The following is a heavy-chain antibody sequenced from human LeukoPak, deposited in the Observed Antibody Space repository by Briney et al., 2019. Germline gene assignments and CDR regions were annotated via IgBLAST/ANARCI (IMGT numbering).Heavy chain of an antibody. J-gene: IGHJ5*02. CDR1: GGSFSGYY. D-gene: IGHD1-14*01. CDR3: ARGRTPLPNYNWFDP. CDR2: INHSGST. V-gene: IGHV4-34*01. Sequence: PSETLSLTCAVYGGSFSGYYWSRIRQPPGKGLEWIGEINHSGSTNYNPSLKSRVTISVDTSKNQFSLKLSSVTAADTAVYYCARGRTPLPNYNWFDPWGQGTLVTVSS.